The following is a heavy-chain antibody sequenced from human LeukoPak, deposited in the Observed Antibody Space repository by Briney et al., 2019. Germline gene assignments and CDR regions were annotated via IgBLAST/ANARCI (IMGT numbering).Heavy chain of an antibody. V-gene: IGHV4-39*01. Sequence: LETLSLTCTVSGDSISTSNSYCGWVRQPPGKGLGWIGSIYYSGNTYYNASLKSRVTISVDTSKNQFSLKLSSATAADTAVYYCARGRKQLWLRYYYMDVWGKGTTVTVSS. J-gene: IGHJ6*03. CDR1: GDSISTSNSY. CDR3: ARGRKQLWLRYYYMDV. CDR2: IYYSGNT. D-gene: IGHD5-18*01.